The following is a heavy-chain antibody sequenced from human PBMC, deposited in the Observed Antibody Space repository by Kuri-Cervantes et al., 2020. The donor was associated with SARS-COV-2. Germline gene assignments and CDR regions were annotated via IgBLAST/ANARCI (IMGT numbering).Heavy chain of an antibody. CDR1: GGSFSGYH. J-gene: IGHJ6*02. D-gene: IGHD3-10*01. CDR3: ARFGSGSHPALEYGMDV. V-gene: IGHV4-34*01. CDR2: INHGGST. Sequence: SQTLSLTCAVYGGSFSGYHWSWIRQRPGKGLEWVGEINHGGSTNYNPSLKSRVTISVDKSKNQFSLKLSSVTAADTAVYYCARFGSGSHPALEYGMDVWGQGTTVTVSS.